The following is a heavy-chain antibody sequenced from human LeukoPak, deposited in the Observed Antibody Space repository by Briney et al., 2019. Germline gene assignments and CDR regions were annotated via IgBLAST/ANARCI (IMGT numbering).Heavy chain of an antibody. J-gene: IGHJ4*02. D-gene: IGHD3-22*01. CDR3: AREDYDSSGYYYYPY. CDR2: INHSGST. V-gene: IGHV4-34*01. CDR1: GGSFSGYY. Sequence: SETLSLTCAVYGGSFSGYYWSWIRQPPGKGLEWIGEINHSGSTNYNPSLKSRVTISVDTSKNQFSLKLSSVTAADTAVYYCAREDYDSSGYYYYPYWGQGTLVTVSS.